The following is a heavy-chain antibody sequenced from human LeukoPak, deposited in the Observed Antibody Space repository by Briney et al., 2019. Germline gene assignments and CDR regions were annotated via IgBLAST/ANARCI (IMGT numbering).Heavy chain of an antibody. CDR2: ISGSGGST. D-gene: IGHD6-19*01. V-gene: IGHV3-23*01. J-gene: IGHJ1*01. CDR3: AKSVQWLVTEYFQH. Sequence: PGGSLRLSCAASGFTFSSYAMSWVRQAPGKGLQWVSAISGSGGSTYYADSVKGRFTISRDNSKNTLYLQMNSLRAEDTAVYYCAKSVQWLVTEYFQHWGQGTLVTVSS. CDR1: GFTFSSYA.